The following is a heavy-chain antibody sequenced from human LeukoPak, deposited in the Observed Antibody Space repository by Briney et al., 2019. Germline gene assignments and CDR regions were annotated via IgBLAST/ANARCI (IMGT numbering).Heavy chain of an antibody. CDR1: GFTFSSYG. V-gene: IGHV3-30*03. CDR3: ARRWYFDL. CDR2: ISYDESDK. J-gene: IGHJ2*01. Sequence: GGSLRLSCAASGFTFSSYGMSWVRQAPGKGLEWVAVISYDESDKYYADSVKGRFTISRDNSKNTLYLQMNSLRVEDTAVYYCARRWYFDLWGRGTLVTVSS.